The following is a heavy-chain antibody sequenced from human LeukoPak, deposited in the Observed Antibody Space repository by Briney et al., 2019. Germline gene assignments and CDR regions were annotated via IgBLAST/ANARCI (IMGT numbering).Heavy chain of an antibody. Sequence: TSETLSLTCTVSGGSISSSSYYWGWIRQPPGKGLEWIGNIYYSGSTYSNPSLKSRVTISVDTSRNQFSLTLTSVTAADTAVYYCARDAPTAYCSRGSCYFDYWGQGTLVTVSS. CDR2: IYYSGST. CDR3: ARDAPTAYCSRGSCYFDY. CDR1: GGSISSSSYY. D-gene: IGHD2-15*01. J-gene: IGHJ4*02. V-gene: IGHV4-39*07.